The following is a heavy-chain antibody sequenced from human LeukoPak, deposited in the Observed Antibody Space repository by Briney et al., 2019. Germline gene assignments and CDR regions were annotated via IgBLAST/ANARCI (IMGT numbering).Heavy chain of an antibody. CDR2: IYPNSGGT. V-gene: IGHV1-2*02. Sequence: ASVKVSCKASGYTFTGYYMHWVRQAPGQGLEWMGWIYPNSGGTNYAQRFQGRVTMTRDTSISTAYMELSRLRSDDTAVYYCARPMYSGSYRFDYWAREPWSPSPQ. CDR1: GYTFTGYY. J-gene: IGHJ4*02. CDR3: ARPMYSGSYRFDY. D-gene: IGHD1-26*01.